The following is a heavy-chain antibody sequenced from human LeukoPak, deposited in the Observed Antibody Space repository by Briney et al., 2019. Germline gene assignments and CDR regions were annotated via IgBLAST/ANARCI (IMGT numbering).Heavy chain of an antibody. CDR1: GYTFSIYD. V-gene: IGHV1-8*02. Sequence: ASVTVSCTASGYTFSIYDINWVRQATGQGLEWMGWMNPNSGNTGYAQKFQGRVTITMNTPTSTAYLELSSLRSEGTAVYYCARARPDSTGYYSTGFDYWGQGTLVTVSS. D-gene: IGHD3-22*01. CDR2: MNPNSGNT. J-gene: IGHJ4*02. CDR3: ARARPDSTGYYSTGFDY.